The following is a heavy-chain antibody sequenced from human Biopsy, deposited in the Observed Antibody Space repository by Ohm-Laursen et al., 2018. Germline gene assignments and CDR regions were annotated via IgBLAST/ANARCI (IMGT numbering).Heavy chain of an antibody. CDR2: IITVSETA. CDR3: VAYPSSGFFENNDDFAMDV. Sequence: SVKVSCKASGGAFTNYAINWARQAPGHGLEWMGGIITVSETAGYAERFQGRVTITADVTTTTAYMDLGGLRSEDTTVYYCVAYPSSGFFENNDDFAMDVWGQGTTVIVSS. D-gene: IGHD6-19*01. CDR1: GGAFTNYA. J-gene: IGHJ6*02. V-gene: IGHV1-69*13.